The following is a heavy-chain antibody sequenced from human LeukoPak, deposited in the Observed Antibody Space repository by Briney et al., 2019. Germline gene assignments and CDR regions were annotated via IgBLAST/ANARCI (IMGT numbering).Heavy chain of an antibody. D-gene: IGHD1-26*01. J-gene: IGHJ5*02. CDR2: IDKKDKGYATAT. CDR3: TRDSGTYNWFHP. CDR1: GFTFSGSA. V-gene: IGHV3-73*01. Sequence: AGGSLRLSCAASGFTFSGSAIHWVRQSSGKGLEWVGQIDKKDKGYATATAYAASVKGRFTISRDDSINTAYLQMKSLKTEDTALYYCTRDSGTYNWFHPWGQGTLVTVSS.